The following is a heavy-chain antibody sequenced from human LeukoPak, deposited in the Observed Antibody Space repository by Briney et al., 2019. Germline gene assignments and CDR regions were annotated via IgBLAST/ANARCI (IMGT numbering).Heavy chain of an antibody. CDR3: ASRDRMDV. V-gene: IGHV3-7*02. Sequence: GGSLRPSCTASGFTFSSYWMNWVRQAPGKGLEWVANIKQDGSEKYYVDSVKGRFTISRDNAKKSLYLQMNSLRAEDTAVYYCASRDRMDVWGQGTTVTVSS. J-gene: IGHJ6*02. CDR1: GFTFSSYW. D-gene: IGHD3-10*01. CDR2: IKQDGSEK.